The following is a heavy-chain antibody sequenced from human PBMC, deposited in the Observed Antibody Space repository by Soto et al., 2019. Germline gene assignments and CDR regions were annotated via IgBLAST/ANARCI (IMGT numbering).Heavy chain of an antibody. J-gene: IGHJ3*02. CDR1: GGSISSYY. V-gene: IGHV4-59*01. CDR2: IYYSGST. Sequence: SETLSLTCTVSGGSISSYYWSWIRQPPGKGLEWIGYIYYSGSTNYNPSLKSRVTISVDTSKNQFSLKLSSVTAADTAVYYCARGSIFVVVPAAMRRNAFDIWGQGTMDTVSS. D-gene: IGHD2-2*01. CDR3: ARGSIFVVVPAAMRRNAFDI.